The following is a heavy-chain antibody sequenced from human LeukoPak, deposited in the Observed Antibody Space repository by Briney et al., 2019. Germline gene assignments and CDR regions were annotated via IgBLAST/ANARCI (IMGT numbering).Heavy chain of an antibody. V-gene: IGHV4-30-4*01. CDR2: IYYSGST. Sequence: SQTLSLTCTVSGDSISSGDYYGSWIRQPPGKGLEWIGYIYYSGSTYYNPSLKSRVTISVDTSKNQFSLKLSSVTAADTAVYYCARVGPYCSGGSCYYSWFDPWGQGTLVTVSS. CDR3: ARVGPYCSGGSCYYSWFDP. J-gene: IGHJ5*02. D-gene: IGHD2-15*01. CDR1: GDSISSGDYY.